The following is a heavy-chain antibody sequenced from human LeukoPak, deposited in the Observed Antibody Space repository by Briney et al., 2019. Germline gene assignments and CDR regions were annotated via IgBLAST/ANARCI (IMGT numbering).Heavy chain of an antibody. CDR1: GFRFSSYA. J-gene: IGHJ5*01. Sequence: PGGSLRLSCAASGFRFSSYAMTWVRQAPGKGLEWVSGITGSGDNTYYADSVKGRFTISRDNSKNTLYLQMNSLRAEDTAEYYCAKDIGAEPEDWFDSWGQGNLVTVSS. D-gene: IGHD5-12*01. CDR2: ITGSGDNT. V-gene: IGHV3-23*01. CDR3: AKDIGAEPEDWFDS.